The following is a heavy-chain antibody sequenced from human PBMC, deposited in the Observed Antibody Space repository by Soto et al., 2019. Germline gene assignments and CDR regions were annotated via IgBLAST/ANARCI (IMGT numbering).Heavy chain of an antibody. J-gene: IGHJ5*01. Sequence: QVQLVESGGGLVEPGGSLRLSCAASGFTFSDYYMSWIRQTPGKGLEWVSYITSSGSTIYYADSVRGRFTISRDSAKNSLYLQMNSLRAEDTAVYYCARSSRGVLIRWFDSWGQGTLVTVSS. CDR3: ARSSRGVLIRWFDS. D-gene: IGHD3-10*01. CDR1: GFTFSDYY. V-gene: IGHV3-11*01. CDR2: ITSSGSTI.